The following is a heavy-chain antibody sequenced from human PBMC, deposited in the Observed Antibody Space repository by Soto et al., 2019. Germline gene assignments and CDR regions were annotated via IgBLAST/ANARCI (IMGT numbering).Heavy chain of an antibody. CDR1: GGSISSGDYY. D-gene: IGHD4-4*01. Sequence: QVQLQESGPGLVKPSQTLSLTCTVSGGSISSGDYYWSWIRQPPGKGLEWIGYIYYSGSTYYNPYLKSRVTIALDTSKNLFSLKLSSVTAADTAVYYCARDYSNYGGMDVWGQGTTVTVSS. V-gene: IGHV4-30-4*01. CDR3: ARDYSNYGGMDV. J-gene: IGHJ6*02. CDR2: IYYSGST.